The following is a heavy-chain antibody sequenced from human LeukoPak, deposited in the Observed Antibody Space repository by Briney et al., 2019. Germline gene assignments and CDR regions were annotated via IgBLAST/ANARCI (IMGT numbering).Heavy chain of an antibody. CDR1: GFTFISYG. CDR3: TRELPREVTLDY. Sequence: GGSLRLSCAASGFTFISYGMQWVRQAPGKGLVWVSRINTDGSSTSYADSVKGRFTVTRDNAKNTLYLQVNSLRAEDTAVYFCTRELPREVTLDYWGQGTLVTVSS. D-gene: IGHD2-21*02. CDR2: INTDGSST. V-gene: IGHV3-74*01. J-gene: IGHJ4*01.